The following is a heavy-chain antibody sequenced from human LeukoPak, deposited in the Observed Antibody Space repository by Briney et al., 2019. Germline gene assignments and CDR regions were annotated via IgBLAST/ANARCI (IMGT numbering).Heavy chain of an antibody. CDR2: IYHSGST. CDR3: ARAPRDSSSSNYMRRFDY. D-gene: IGHD3-22*01. J-gene: IGHJ4*02. CDR1: GYSISSDNY. V-gene: IGHV4-38-2*01. Sequence: PSETLSLTCAVSGYSISSDNYWVWIRQPPGQGLEWTGGIYHSGSTYYNPSLKSRVTMSVDTSKNQFSLKLSSVTAADTAVYYGARAPRDSSSSNYMRRFDYWGQGTLVTVSS.